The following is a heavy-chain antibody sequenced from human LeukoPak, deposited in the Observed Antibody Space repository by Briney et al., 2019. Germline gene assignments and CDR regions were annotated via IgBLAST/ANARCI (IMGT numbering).Heavy chain of an antibody. V-gene: IGHV4-39*01. CDR3: ARRLWLRHFDY. Sequence: PSETLSLTCTVSGGSITNNNYYWGWIRQPPGKGLEYIGSMYYSGSTYYNSSLKSRVTISVDTSKNQFSLKLSSVTAADTAVYYCARRLWLRHFDYWGQGTLVTVCS. J-gene: IGHJ4*02. CDR2: MYYSGST. D-gene: IGHD5-12*01. CDR1: GGSITNNNYY.